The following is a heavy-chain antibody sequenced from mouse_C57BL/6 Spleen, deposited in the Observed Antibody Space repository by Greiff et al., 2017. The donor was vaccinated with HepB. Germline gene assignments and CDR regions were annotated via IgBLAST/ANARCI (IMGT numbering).Heavy chain of an antibody. J-gene: IGHJ3*01. D-gene: IGHD3-2*02. Sequence: VKLLESGPELVKPGASVKISCKASGYAFSSSWMNWVKQRPGKGLEWIGRIYPGDGDTNYNGKFKGKATLTADKSSSTAYMQLSSLTSEDSAVYFSARPAQAPFAYWGKGTRVTVSA. V-gene: IGHV1-82*01. CDR3: ARPAQAPFAY. CDR2: IYPGDGDT. CDR1: GYAFSSSW.